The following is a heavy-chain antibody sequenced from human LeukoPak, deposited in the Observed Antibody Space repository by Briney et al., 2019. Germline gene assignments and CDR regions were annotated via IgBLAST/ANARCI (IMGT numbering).Heavy chain of an antibody. D-gene: IGHD5-18*01. CDR2: IYYSGST. V-gene: IGHV4-59*01. CDR1: GGSISSYY. Sequence: PSETLSLTCTVSGGSISSYYWSWIRQPPGKGLEWIGYIYYSGSTNYNPSLKSRVTISVDTSKNQFSLKLSSVTAADTAVYYCARVVATYSYGTWYYFDYWGQGTLVTVSS. J-gene: IGHJ4*02. CDR3: ARVVATYSYGTWYYFDY.